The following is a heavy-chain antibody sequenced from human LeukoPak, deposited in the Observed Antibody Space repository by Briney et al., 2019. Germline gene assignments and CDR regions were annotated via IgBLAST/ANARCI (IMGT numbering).Heavy chain of an antibody. J-gene: IGHJ4*02. CDR2: ISAYNGNT. CDR1: GYTFTGYY. D-gene: IGHD6-13*01. V-gene: IGHV1-18*04. CDR3: ARDWYSSSWFDY. Sequence: GASVKVSCKASGYTFTGYYMHWVRQAPGQGLEWMGWISAYNGNTNYAQKLQGRVTMTTDTSTSTAYMELRSLRSDDTAVYYCARDWYSSSWFDYWGQGTLVTVSS.